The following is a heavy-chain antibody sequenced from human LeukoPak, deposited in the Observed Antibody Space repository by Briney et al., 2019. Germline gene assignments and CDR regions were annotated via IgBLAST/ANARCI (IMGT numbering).Heavy chain of an antibody. V-gene: IGHV3-48*02. CDR3: VRSTRGDY. CDR2: MSGGSSSI. J-gene: IGHJ4*02. Sequence: PRRSLRLSCAASGFTFISYSMNWVRQAPGRGLEWGADMSGGSSSIYYADSVKGRFTISRDDAKNSLYLQMNSLGDEDTAVYYCVRSTRGDYWGQGTLVTVSS. CDR1: GFTFISYS.